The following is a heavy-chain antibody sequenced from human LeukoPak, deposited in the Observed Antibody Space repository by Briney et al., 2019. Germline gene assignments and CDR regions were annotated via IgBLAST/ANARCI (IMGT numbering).Heavy chain of an antibody. CDR2: ISSTGNYI. CDR1: GFMFSSYS. J-gene: IGHJ4*02. V-gene: IGHV3-21*04. D-gene: IGHD3-22*01. Sequence: PGGSLRLSCTASGFMFSSYSMNWVRQAPGKGLEWVSSISSTGNYIYYADSLKGRFTISRDNSKNTLYLQMNSLRAEDTAVYYCARVGTYYYDSSGYYPITHWGQGTLVTVSS. CDR3: ARVGTYYYDSSGYYPITH.